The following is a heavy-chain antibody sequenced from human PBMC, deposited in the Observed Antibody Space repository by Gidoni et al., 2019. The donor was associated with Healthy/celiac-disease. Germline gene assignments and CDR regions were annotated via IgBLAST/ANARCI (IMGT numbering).Heavy chain of an antibody. Sequence: QVQPVESWGGLVKPGGSLRLSGTACGSTFSDYYMRWLRQAPGKGLEWVSYISSSGSTIYYADSVKGRFTISRDNAKNSLYLQMNSLRAEDTAVYYCARPTDSSSFGYWGQGTLVTVSS. CDR2: ISSSGSTI. J-gene: IGHJ4*02. V-gene: IGHV3-11*01. CDR3: ARPTDSSSFGY. CDR1: GSTFSDYY. D-gene: IGHD6-6*01.